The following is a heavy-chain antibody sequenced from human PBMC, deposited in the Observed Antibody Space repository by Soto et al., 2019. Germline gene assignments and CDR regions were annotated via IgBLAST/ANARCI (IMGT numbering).Heavy chain of an antibody. CDR3: AKDTGSGYPHNWNYYFDY. V-gene: IGHV3-9*01. J-gene: IGHJ4*02. CDR2: ISWNSGSI. Sequence: EVQLVESGGGLVQPGRSLRLSCAASGFTFDDYAMHWVRQAPGKGLEWVSGISWNSGSIGYADSVKGRFTISRDNAKNSLYLQMNSLRAEDTALYYCAKDTGSGYPHNWNYYFDYWGQGTLVTVSS. D-gene: IGHD1-7*01. CDR1: GFTFDDYA.